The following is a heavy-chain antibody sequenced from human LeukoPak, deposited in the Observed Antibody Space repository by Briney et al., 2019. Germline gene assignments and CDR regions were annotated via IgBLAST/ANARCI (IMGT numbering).Heavy chain of an antibody. CDR1: GGSISSGGYY. CDR3: ASDPTTVVTPGY. Sequence: SETLSLTCTVSGGSISSGGYYWSWIRQPPGKGLEWIGYIYHSGSTYYNPSLKSRVTISVDRSKNQFSLKLSSVTAADTAVYYCASDPTTVVTPGYWGQGTLVTVSS. CDR2: IYHSGST. D-gene: IGHD4-23*01. V-gene: IGHV4-30-2*01. J-gene: IGHJ4*02.